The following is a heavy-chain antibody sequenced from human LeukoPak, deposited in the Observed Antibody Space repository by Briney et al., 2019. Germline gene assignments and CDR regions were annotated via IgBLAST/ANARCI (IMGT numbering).Heavy chain of an antibody. J-gene: IGHJ3*02. V-gene: IGHV4-30-4*08. Sequence: PSQTLSLTCTVSGGSISSGDYYWSWIRQPPGKGLEWIGYIYYSGSTYYNPSLKSRVTISVDTSKNQFSLKLSSVTAADTAVYYCAREGSRDSSGYSLPDAFDIWGQGTMVTVSS. CDR1: GGSISSGDYY. CDR3: AREGSRDSSGYSLPDAFDI. D-gene: IGHD3-22*01. CDR2: IYYSGST.